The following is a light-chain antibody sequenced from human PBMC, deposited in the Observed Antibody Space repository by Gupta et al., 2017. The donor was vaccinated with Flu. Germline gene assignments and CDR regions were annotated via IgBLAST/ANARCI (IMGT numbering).Light chain of an antibody. Sequence: PSTLSASVGDRVTITCRASQSIRNWLAWYQQKPGKAPNLQIYKASSLESGVPSRFSGSGSGTEFTLTISSLQPDDFATYYCQQDDTYSGTFGQGTKLEIK. CDR1: QSIRNW. CDR2: KAS. V-gene: IGKV1-5*03. CDR3: QQDDTYSGT. J-gene: IGKJ2*01.